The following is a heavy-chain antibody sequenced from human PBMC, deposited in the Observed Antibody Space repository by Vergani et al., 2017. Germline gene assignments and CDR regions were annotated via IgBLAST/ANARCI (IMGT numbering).Heavy chain of an antibody. V-gene: IGHV3-48*02. D-gene: IGHD3-22*01. CDR2: ISSSSSTI. CDR1: GFTFSSYS. CDR3: AARNYDSSGYRGKDAFDI. Sequence: VQLVESGGGLVQPGGSLRLSCAASGFTFSSYSMNWVRQAPGKGLEWVSYISSSSSTIYYADSVKGRFTISRDNAKNSLYLQMNSLRDEDTAVYYCAARNYDSSGYRGKDAFDIWGQGTMVTVSS. J-gene: IGHJ3*02.